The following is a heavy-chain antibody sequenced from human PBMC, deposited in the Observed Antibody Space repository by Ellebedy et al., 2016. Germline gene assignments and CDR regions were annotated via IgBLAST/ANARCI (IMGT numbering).Heavy chain of an antibody. D-gene: IGHD6-6*01. CDR2: INNSGNT. V-gene: IGHV4-34*01. CDR1: GGSFSGYY. CDR3: ARRSREQFVGHFDY. Sequence: SETLSLTXRVYGGSFSGYYWGWIRQPPGKGLEWIGDINNSGNTNYNPSLKSRVAISVDTSRNQFSLRVTSVTAADTAMYYCARRSREQFVGHFDYWGQGDLVTVSS. J-gene: IGHJ4*02.